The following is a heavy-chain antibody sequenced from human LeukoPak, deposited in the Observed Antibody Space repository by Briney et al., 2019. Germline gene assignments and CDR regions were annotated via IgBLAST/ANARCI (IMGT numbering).Heavy chain of an antibody. CDR2: ISYDGSNK. J-gene: IGHJ3*02. Sequence: GGSLRLSCAASGFTFSTYGMHWVRQAPGKGLEWVAVISYDGSNKYYADSVKGRFTISRDNSKNTLYLQMNSLRAEDTAVYYCAKFFTGEYVRAFDIWGQGTMVTVSS. V-gene: IGHV3-30*18. CDR1: GFTFSTYG. D-gene: IGHD3-10*02. CDR3: AKFFTGEYVRAFDI.